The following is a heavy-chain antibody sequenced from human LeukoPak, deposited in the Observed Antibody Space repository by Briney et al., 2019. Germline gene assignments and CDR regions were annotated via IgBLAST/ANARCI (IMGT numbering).Heavy chain of an antibody. Sequence: PSETLSLTCAVSGYSISNGYWAWIRQPPGKGLEWNASIYHTGTTYSNPSLQSRVSLSVDTSKSQFSLNLSAVTAADTAVYYCARDTATTFNWFDPWGQGTLVIVSS. CDR1: GYSISNGY. CDR3: ARDTATTFNWFDP. V-gene: IGHV4-38-2*02. CDR2: IYHTGTT. J-gene: IGHJ5*02. D-gene: IGHD1-1*01.